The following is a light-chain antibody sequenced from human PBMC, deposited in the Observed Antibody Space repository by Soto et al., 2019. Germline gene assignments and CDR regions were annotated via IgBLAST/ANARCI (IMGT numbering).Light chain of an antibody. CDR1: SSNIGSNP. CDR2: NND. V-gene: IGLV1-44*01. J-gene: IGLJ2*01. Sequence: QSVLTQPPSASGTPGQRVTISCSGSSSNIGSNPINWYQQLPGTAPKLLIYNNDQRPSGVPDRFSASKSGTSASLAISGLQSEDEGDYYCEAWDDSLYGAVLGGGTKLTVL. CDR3: EAWDDSLYGAV.